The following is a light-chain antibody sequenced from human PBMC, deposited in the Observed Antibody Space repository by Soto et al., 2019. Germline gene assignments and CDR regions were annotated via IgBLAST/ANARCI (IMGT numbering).Light chain of an antibody. V-gene: IGKV1-5*01. CDR1: QTVSGW. CDR3: QQYDTYSAT. J-gene: IGKJ1*01. Sequence: IQVTPSPSTLSSSSWDIVTLPFRASQTVSGWLAWYQQKPGKAPKFLIYDASSLASGVPSRFSGSGSGTEFTLTISSLQPDDFATYYCQQYDTYSATFGQGTKVDIK. CDR2: DAS.